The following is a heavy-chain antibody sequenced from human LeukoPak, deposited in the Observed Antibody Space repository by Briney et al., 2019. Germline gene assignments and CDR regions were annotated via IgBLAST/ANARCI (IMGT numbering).Heavy chain of an antibody. D-gene: IGHD3-10*02. CDR3: AELGITMIGGV. J-gene: IGHJ6*04. CDR2: IKQDGSEK. Sequence: GGSLRLSCAASGFTFSSYAMSWVRQAPGKGLEWVANIKQDGSEKYYVDSVKGRFTISRDNAKNSLYLQMNSLRAEDTAVYYCAELGITMIGGVWGKGTAVTISS. V-gene: IGHV3-7*01. CDR1: GFTFSSYA.